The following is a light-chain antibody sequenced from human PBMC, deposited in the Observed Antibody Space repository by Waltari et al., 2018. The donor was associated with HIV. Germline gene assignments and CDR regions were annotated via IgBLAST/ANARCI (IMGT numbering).Light chain of an antibody. CDR2: QDS. Sequence: SYELTQPPSVSVSPGQTARITCSGDQLGAKFVCWYQQRPGQPPVLVMYQDSKRPSGIPERFSGSNSGNTATLTITGTQSMDEADYYCQAWDRSVVFGGGTKLTVL. CDR1: QLGAKF. CDR3: QAWDRSVV. V-gene: IGLV3-1*01. J-gene: IGLJ2*01.